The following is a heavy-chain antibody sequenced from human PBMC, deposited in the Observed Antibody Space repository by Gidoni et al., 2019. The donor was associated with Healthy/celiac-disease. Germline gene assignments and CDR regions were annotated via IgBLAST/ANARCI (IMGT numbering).Heavy chain of an antibody. CDR2: IYYSGST. J-gene: IGHJ4*02. Sequence: QVQLQESGPGLVKPSETLSLTCTVSGGSISSYYWSWIRQPPGKGLEWIGYIYYSGSTNYNPSLKSRVTISVDTSKNQFSLKLSSVTAADTAVYYCARDGADSAYFDYWGQGTLVTVSS. D-gene: IGHD1-26*01. CDR3: ARDGADSAYFDY. CDR1: GGSISSYY. V-gene: IGHV4-59*01.